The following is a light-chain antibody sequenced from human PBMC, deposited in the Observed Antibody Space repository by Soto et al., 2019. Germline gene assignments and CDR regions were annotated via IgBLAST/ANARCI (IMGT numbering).Light chain of an antibody. J-gene: IGKJ2*01. CDR2: GAS. Sequence: EIVMTQSPASLSVSPGETATLSCSASQSISNSLAWYQHKPGHAPSLLIYGASTRATGIPARFSGSGSGTEFTLTISRLQAEDSALYYCQQYNTWPPRTFGQGTKLEIK. V-gene: IGKV3-15*01. CDR3: QQYNTWPPRT. CDR1: QSISNS.